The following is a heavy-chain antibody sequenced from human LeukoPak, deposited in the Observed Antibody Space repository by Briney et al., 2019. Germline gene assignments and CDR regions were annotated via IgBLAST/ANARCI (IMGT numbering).Heavy chain of an antibody. D-gene: IGHD3-22*01. V-gene: IGHV3-74*01. Sequence: GGSLRLSCAASGFIFSNYWMHWVRQPPGKEPVWVARVTGEGSSIYADSVKGRFTISRDNAKNRVSLQMNSPRVEDTGVYYCVRESSGYASWGQGTLVTVSS. CDR2: VTGEGSS. J-gene: IGHJ5*02. CDR3: VRESSGYAS. CDR1: GFIFSNYW.